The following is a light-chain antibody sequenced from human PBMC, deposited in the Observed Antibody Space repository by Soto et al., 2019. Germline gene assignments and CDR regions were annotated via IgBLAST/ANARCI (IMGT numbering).Light chain of an antibody. V-gene: IGKV3-11*01. Sequence: EIVLTQSPATLSLSPGERGTLSCRASQSVSHYLAWYQQKPGQAPRLLIYDASTRATGIPARFSGSGSGTDFTLTISSLEPEDFAVYFCHSGVTFGQGTRLEIK. J-gene: IGKJ5*01. CDR3: HSGVT. CDR1: QSVSHY. CDR2: DAS.